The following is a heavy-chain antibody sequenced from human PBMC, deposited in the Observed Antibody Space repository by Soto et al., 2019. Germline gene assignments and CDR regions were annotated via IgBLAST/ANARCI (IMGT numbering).Heavy chain of an antibody. D-gene: IGHD3-9*01. CDR2: ISGSGGST. J-gene: IGHJ4*02. CDR3: AKTELRYFDWSEIGVLYY. V-gene: IGHV3-23*01. CDR1: GFTFSSYA. Sequence: HPGGSLRLSCAASGFTFSSYAMSWVRQAPGKGLEWVSAISGSGGSTYYADSVKGRFTISRDNSKNTLYLQMNSLRAEDTAVYYCAKTELRYFDWSEIGVLYYWGQGTLVTVSS.